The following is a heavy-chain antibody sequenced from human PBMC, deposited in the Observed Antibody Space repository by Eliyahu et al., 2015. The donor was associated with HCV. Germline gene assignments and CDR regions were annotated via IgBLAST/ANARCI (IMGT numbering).Heavy chain of an antibody. D-gene: IGHD6-19*01. Sequence: QVQLQESGPGLVRPSETLSLTCTVSGGSIXTYXWSWIRQPPGKGLEWIGYIYYSGSANYNPSLKSRVTISVDTSKNQFSLKLSSVTAADTAVYYCASGGGGIAVAGTGGWFDPWGQGTLVTVSS. V-gene: IGHV4-59*01. CDR1: GGSIXTYX. CDR2: IYYSGSA. J-gene: IGHJ5*02. CDR3: ASGGGGIAVAGTGGWFDP.